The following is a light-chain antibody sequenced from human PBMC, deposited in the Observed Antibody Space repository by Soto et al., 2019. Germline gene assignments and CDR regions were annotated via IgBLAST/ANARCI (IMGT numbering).Light chain of an antibody. Sequence: EIVLTQSPGTLSLSPGERATLSCRASQSVSSAYLAGYQQIPGQAPRLLIYGASSRATGIPDRFSGSGSGTDFTLTISGLEPEDFAVYYCQQSGSSFYTFGQGTKLESK. V-gene: IGKV3-20*01. CDR2: GAS. CDR3: QQSGSSFYT. CDR1: QSVSSAY. J-gene: IGKJ2*01.